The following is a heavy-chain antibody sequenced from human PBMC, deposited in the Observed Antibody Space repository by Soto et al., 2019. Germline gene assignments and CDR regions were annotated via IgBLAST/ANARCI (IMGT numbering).Heavy chain of an antibody. Sequence: GGSLRLSCAASGFTFTRYSMSWVSQAPGKGLEWVSSISSTTNYIYYADSMKGRFTVSRDNAKNSVYLEMNSLSAEDTAVYYCARESEDLTSNFDYWGQGTLVTVSS. CDR1: GFTFTRYS. CDR2: ISSTTNYI. J-gene: IGHJ4*02. CDR3: ARESEDLTSNFDY. V-gene: IGHV3-21*01.